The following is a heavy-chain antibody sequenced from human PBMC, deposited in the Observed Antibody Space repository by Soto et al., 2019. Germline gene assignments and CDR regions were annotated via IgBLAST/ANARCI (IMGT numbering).Heavy chain of an antibody. CDR1: GFTFSGYN. CDR2: ISSGSSTI. CDR3: AKISTTYERF. J-gene: IGHJ4*02. Sequence: PGESLKISCAASGFTFSGYNMNWVRQAPGKGLEWVSFISSGSSTIYYAASVKGRFTISRDDAKNSLYLQMNSLRDEDTAIYYCAKISTTYERFWGQGTLVTVSS. D-gene: IGHD2-2*01. V-gene: IGHV3-48*02.